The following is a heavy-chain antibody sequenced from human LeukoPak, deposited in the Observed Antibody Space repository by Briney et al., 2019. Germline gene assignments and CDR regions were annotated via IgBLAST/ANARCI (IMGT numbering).Heavy chain of an antibody. J-gene: IGHJ3*02. CDR3: ARGKYYYGFISPTDAFDI. V-gene: IGHV1-18*01. Sequence: ASVKVSCKASGYTFTSYGISWVRQAPGQGLEWMGWISAYNGNTNYAQKLQGRVTMTTDTSTSTAYMELRSLRSDDTAVYYCARGKYYYGFISPTDAFDIWGQGTMVTVSS. CDR2: ISAYNGNT. CDR1: GYTFTSYG. D-gene: IGHD3-10*01.